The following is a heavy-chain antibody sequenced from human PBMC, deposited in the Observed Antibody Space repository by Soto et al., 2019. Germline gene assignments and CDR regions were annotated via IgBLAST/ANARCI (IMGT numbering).Heavy chain of an antibody. CDR1: GGSISSGGYF. CDR2: IYYSGST. D-gene: IGHD2-15*01. CDR3: ERVLLQFDP. Sequence: QVQLQETGPGLVKPSQTLSLTCTVSGGSISSGGYFWSWIRQHPEKGLEWIAYIYYSGSTYYHPSLKARASISVVTSKNQFYLKLSSVGSAPTAAYYCERVLLQFDPWGQGTLVTVSS. J-gene: IGHJ5*02. V-gene: IGHV4-31*03.